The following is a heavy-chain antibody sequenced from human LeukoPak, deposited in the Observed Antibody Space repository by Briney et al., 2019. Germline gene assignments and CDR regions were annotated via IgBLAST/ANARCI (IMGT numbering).Heavy chain of an antibody. CDR3: ARDQGYCSSTSCYGEDY. V-gene: IGHV1-2*02. Sequence: ASVKVSCKASGYTFTGYYMHWVRQAPGQGLEWMGWINPNSGGTNYAQKFQGRVTMTRDTSISTAYMELSRLRSGDTAVYYCARDQGYCSSTSCYGEDYWGQGTLVTVSS. J-gene: IGHJ4*02. CDR2: INPNSGGT. D-gene: IGHD2-2*01. CDR1: GYTFTGYY.